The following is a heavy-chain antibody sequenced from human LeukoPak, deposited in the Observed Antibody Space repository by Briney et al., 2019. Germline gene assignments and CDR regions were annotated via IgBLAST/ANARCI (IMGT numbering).Heavy chain of an antibody. V-gene: IGHV7-4-1*02. J-gene: IGHJ3*02. CDR3: ARDGPRYYYDSSGSDAFDI. D-gene: IGHD3-22*01. CDR1: GYTFTSYA. Sequence: ASVKVSCKASGYTFTSYAMNWVRQAPGQGLEWMGWINTNTGNPTYAQGFTGRFVFSLDTSVSTAYLQISSLKAEDTAVYYCARDGPRYYYDSSGSDAFDIWGQGTMVTVSS. CDR2: INTNTGNP.